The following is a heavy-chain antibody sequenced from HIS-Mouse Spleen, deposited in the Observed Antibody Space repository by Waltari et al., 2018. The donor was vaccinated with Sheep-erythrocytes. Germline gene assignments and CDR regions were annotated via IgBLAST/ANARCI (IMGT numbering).Heavy chain of an antibody. D-gene: IGHD3-10*01. CDR1: GGSISSGGYY. V-gene: IGHV4-31*03. J-gene: IGHJ2*01. Sequence: QVQLQESGPGLVKPSQTLSLTCTVSGGSISSGGYYWSWIRQHPGKGLEWIGYIYYSGGTASTPSLKSRVTIAVDTSKNQFSLKLSSVTAADTAVYYCARLITMVRGVTWYFDLWGRGTLVTVSS. CDR3: ARLITMVRGVTWYFDL. CDR2: IYYSGGT.